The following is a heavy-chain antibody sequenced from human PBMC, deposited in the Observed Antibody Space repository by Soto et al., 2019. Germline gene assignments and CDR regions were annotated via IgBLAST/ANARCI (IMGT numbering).Heavy chain of an antibody. CDR3: ATYDRSVYLWDY. J-gene: IGHJ4*02. D-gene: IGHD3-22*01. Sequence: ASVKVSCKASGYTFTSYAMHWVRQAPGQRLEWMGWINAGNGNTKYSQKFQGRVTITRDTSASTAYMELSSLRSEDTAVYYCATYDRSVYLWDYWGQGTLVTVSS. CDR1: GYTFTSYA. CDR2: INAGNGNT. V-gene: IGHV1-3*01.